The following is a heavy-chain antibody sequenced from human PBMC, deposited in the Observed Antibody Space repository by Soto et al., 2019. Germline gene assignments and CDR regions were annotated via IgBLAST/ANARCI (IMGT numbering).Heavy chain of an antibody. J-gene: IGHJ3*02. V-gene: IGHV3-53*04. CDR2: IYSGGST. Sequence: GGSLRLSCAASGFTVSSNYMSWVRQAPGKGLEWVSVIYSGGSTYYADSVKGRFTISRHNSKNTLYLQMNSLRAEDTAVYYCATASIAARPHAFDILGQGTMVTVSS. CDR3: ATASIAARPHAFDI. D-gene: IGHD6-6*01. CDR1: GFTVSSNY.